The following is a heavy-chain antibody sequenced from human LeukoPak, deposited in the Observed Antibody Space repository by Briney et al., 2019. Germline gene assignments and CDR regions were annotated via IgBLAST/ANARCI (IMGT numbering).Heavy chain of an antibody. Sequence: GGSLRLSCAASGFTFSSYWMSWVRQAPGKGLEWVANIKQDGSEKYYVDSVKGRFTISRDNAKNSLYLQMNSLRAEDTAVYYCARDSGIRIQLWYYYGMDVWGQGTTVTVSS. D-gene: IGHD5-18*01. CDR1: GFTFSSYW. CDR3: ARDSGIRIQLWYYYGMDV. CDR2: IKQDGSEK. J-gene: IGHJ6*02. V-gene: IGHV3-7*01.